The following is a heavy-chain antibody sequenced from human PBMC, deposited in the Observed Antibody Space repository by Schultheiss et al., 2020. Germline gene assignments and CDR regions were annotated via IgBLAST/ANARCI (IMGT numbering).Heavy chain of an antibody. V-gene: IGHV3-30*03. CDR2: ISYDGSNK. D-gene: IGHD6-19*01. Sequence: GGSLRLSCAASGFTFSSYSMNWVRQAPGKGLEWVAVISYDGSNKYYADSVKGRFTISRDNSKNTLYLQMNSLRAEDTAVYYCARDPYSSGPNYFDYWGQGTLVTVSS. J-gene: IGHJ4*02. CDR1: GFTFSSYS. CDR3: ARDPYSSGPNYFDY.